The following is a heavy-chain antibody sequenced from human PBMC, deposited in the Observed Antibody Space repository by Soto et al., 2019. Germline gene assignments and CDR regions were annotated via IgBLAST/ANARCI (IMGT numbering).Heavy chain of an antibody. CDR1: GFTFSSYA. Sequence: GGSLRLSCAASGFTFSSYAMHWVRQAPGKGLEWVAVISYDGSNKYYADSVKGRFTISRDNSKNTLYLQMNSLRAEDTAVYYGARESGDYDILYGSTSYNWFDPWGQGTLVTVSS. D-gene: IGHD3-9*01. CDR3: ARESGDYDILYGSTSYNWFDP. CDR2: ISYDGSNK. J-gene: IGHJ5*02. V-gene: IGHV3-30-3*01.